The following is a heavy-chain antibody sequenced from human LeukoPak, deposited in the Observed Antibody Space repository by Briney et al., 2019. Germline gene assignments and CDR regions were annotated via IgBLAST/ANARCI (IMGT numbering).Heavy chain of an antibody. CDR1: GYSISSGYY. J-gene: IGHJ4*02. Sequence: SETLSLTCTVSGYSISSGYYWGWIRQPPGKGLEWIGSIYHSGSTYYNPSLKSRVTISVDTSKNQFSLKLSSVTAADTAVYHCARGVWELPLGYWGQGTLVTVSS. CDR2: IYHSGST. D-gene: IGHD1-26*01. CDR3: ARGVWELPLGY. V-gene: IGHV4-38-2*02.